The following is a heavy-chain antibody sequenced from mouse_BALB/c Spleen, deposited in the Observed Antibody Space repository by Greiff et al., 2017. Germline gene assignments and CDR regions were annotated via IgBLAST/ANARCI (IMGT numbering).Heavy chain of an antibody. J-gene: IGHJ1*01. CDR1: GFTFSSFG. Sequence: EVKLVESGGGLVQPGGSRKLSCAASGFTFSSFGMHWVRQAPEKGLEWVAYISSGSSTIYYADTVKGRFTISRYNPKNTLFLQMTSLRSEDTAMYYCARDYYYGSSWYFDVWGAGTTVTVSS. V-gene: IGHV5-17*02. D-gene: IGHD1-1*01. CDR2: ISSGSSTI. CDR3: ARDYYYGSSWYFDV.